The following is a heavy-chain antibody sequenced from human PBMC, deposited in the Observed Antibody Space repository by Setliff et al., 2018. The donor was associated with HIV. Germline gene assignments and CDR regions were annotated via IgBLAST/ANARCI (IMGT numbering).Heavy chain of an antibody. V-gene: IGHV3-11*04. Sequence: PGGSLRLSCTASGFTFSDYYMSWIRQSPGKGLEWISYISSSGTTIYYADSVKGRFTISRDNAKNTLYLQMNSLRAEDTAVYFCVRAPPNSEYWGRGTLVTVSS. CDR1: GFTFSDYY. CDR3: VRAPPNSEY. CDR2: ISSSGTTI. J-gene: IGHJ4*02.